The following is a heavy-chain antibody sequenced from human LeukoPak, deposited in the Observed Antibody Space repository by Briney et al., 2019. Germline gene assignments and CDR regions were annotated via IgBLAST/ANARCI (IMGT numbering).Heavy chain of an antibody. J-gene: IGHJ6*02. CDR3: ASRDFWSGYLTSMDV. Sequence: SETLSLTCAVYGGSFSGYYWSWIRQPPGKGLEWIGEINHSGSTNYNPSLKSRVTISVDTSKNQFSLKLSSMTAADTAVYYCASRDFWSGYLTSMDVWGQGTTVTVSS. V-gene: IGHV4-34*01. CDR1: GGSFSGYY. CDR2: INHSGST. D-gene: IGHD3-3*01.